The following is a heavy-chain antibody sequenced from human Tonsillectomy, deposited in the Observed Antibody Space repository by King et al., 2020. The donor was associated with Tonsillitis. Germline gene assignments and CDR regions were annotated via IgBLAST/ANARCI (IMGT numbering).Heavy chain of an antibody. D-gene: IGHD3-3*01. CDR2: IYYSGST. CDR3: ARGERFFGVVIIEYFDY. CDR1: GGAISSGGYY. J-gene: IGHJ4*02. V-gene: IGHV4-31*03. Sequence: VQLQESGPGLVKPSQTLSLTCTVSGGAISSGGYYWRWIRQHPGKGLEWIGYIYYSGSTYYNPSLKSRVTISVDTSKNQFSLKLSSVTAADTAVYYCARGERFFGVVIIEYFDYWGQGTLVTVSS.